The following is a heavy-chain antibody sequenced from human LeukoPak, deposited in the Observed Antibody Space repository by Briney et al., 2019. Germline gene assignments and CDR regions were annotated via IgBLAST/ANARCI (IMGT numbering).Heavy chain of an antibody. Sequence: PSETLSLTCTVSGGSISSSSYYWGWIRQPPGKGLEWIGSIYYSGSTYYNPSLKSRVTISVDTSKNQFSLKLSSVTAADTAVYYCARDYGDYDSGNWFDPWGQGTLVTVSS. CDR3: ARDYGDYDSGNWFDP. CDR1: GGSISSSSYY. J-gene: IGHJ5*02. D-gene: IGHD4-17*01. V-gene: IGHV4-39*07. CDR2: IYYSGST.